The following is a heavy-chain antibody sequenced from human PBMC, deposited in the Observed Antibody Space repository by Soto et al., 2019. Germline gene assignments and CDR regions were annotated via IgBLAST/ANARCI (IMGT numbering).Heavy chain of an antibody. V-gene: IGHV3-48*01. J-gene: IGHJ4*02. Sequence: GGSLRLSCAASGFTFSSYSMNWVRQAPGKGLEWVSYISSSSSTIYYADSVKGRFTISRDNAKNSLYLQMNSLRAEDTAVYYCAKDVDTAMVTRSYFDYWGQGTLVTVSS. D-gene: IGHD5-18*01. CDR2: ISSSSSTI. CDR1: GFTFSSYS. CDR3: AKDVDTAMVTRSYFDY.